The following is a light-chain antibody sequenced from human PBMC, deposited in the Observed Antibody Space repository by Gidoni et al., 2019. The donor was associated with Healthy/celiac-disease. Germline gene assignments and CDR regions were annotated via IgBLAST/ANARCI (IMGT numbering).Light chain of an antibody. V-gene: IGKV3-20*01. CDR2: GAS. CDR1: QSVSSSY. Sequence: EIVLTQYPGTLSLSPGERATLSCRASQSVSSSYLAWYQQKPGQAPRLLIYGASSRATGIPDRFSGSGSGTDFTLTISRLEPEDFAVYYCQQYGSSPSITFXQXTRLEIK. CDR3: QQYGSSPSIT. J-gene: IGKJ5*01.